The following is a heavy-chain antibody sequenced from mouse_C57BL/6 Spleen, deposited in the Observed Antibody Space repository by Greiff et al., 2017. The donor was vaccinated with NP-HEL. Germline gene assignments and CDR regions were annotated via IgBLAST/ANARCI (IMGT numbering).Heavy chain of an antibody. CDR1: GYTFTSYW. Sequence: EVQLQQSGTVLARPGASVKMSCKTSGYTFTSYWMHWVKQRPGQGLEWIGAIYPGNSDTSYNQKFKGKAKLTAVTSASTAYMELSSLTNEDSAVYYCTRREGKRGYFDVWGTGTTVTVSS. V-gene: IGHV1-5*01. CDR2: IYPGNSDT. CDR3: TRREGKRGYFDV. J-gene: IGHJ1*03.